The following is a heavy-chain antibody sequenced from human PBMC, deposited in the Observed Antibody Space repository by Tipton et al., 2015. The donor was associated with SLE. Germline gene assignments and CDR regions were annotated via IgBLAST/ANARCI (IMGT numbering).Heavy chain of an antibody. CDR1: GFTVSSNY. D-gene: IGHD6-19*01. J-gene: IGHJ6*02. Sequence: VQLVQSGGGLVQPGGSLRLSCAASGFTVSSNYMSWVRQAPGKGLEWVSVIYSGGSTYYADSVKGRFTISRHNSKNTLYLQMNSLRAEDTAVYYCAKELIAVAENYYGMDVWGQGTTVTVSS. CDR2: IYSGGST. CDR3: AKELIAVAENYYGMDV. V-gene: IGHV3-53*04.